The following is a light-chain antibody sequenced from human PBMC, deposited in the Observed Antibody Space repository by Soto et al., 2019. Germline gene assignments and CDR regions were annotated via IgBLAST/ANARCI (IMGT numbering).Light chain of an antibody. V-gene: IGLV2-11*01. CDR2: DVS. Sequence: QSALTQPRSVSGSPGQSVTISCTGTSSDVGGYNYVSWYQQHTGKAPKLMIYDVSNRPSGVPDRFSGSKSGNTASLTISGLQAEDEADYCCCSYAGSYYVFGTGTKLTVL. J-gene: IGLJ1*01. CDR1: SSDVGGYNY. CDR3: CSYAGSYYV.